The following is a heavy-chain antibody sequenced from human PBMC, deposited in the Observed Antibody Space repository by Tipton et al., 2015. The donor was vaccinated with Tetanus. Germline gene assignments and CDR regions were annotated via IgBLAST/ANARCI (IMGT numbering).Heavy chain of an antibody. D-gene: IGHD3-16*01. Sequence: SGFTFNHHVMSWVRQSPGKGLEWLAAIRGTATDTFYADSVKGRFTISSDPSKSTLYLQLNGLRAEDTAVYYCAKGPKAVWGSNRYFDPWGQGTLVTVSS. V-gene: IGHV3-23*01. J-gene: IGHJ4*02. CDR2: IRGTATDT. CDR3: AKGPKAVWGSNRYFDP. CDR1: GFTFNHHV.